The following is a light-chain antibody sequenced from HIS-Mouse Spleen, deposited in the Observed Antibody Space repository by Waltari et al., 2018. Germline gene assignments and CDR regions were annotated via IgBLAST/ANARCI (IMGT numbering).Light chain of an antibody. J-gene: IGLJ3*02. CDR1: SSNIGSNY. CDR2: RNN. Sequence: QSVLTQPPSASGTPGQSVPISCSGSSSNIGSNYVTWYQQLPGPAPKLLIYRNNQRPSGVPDRFSGSKSGTSASLAISGLRSEDEADYYCAAWDDSLSGPVFGGGTKLTVL. V-gene: IGLV1-47*01. CDR3: AAWDDSLSGPV.